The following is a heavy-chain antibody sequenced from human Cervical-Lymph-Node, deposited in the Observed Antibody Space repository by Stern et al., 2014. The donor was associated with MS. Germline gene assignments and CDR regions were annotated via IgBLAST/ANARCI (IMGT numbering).Heavy chain of an antibody. CDR2: IYPGGST. V-gene: IGHV4-4*02. Sequence: QLQLQESGPGLVKPSGTLSLTCTVSGDSISSSNWWTWVRQPPGKGLEWIGEIYPGGSTNYNPSLESRITISLDRSKNQFSLRLTSVTAADTAFYYCAXEADHWGQGTLVXXXS. CDR3: AXEADH. J-gene: IGHJ4*02. CDR1: GDSISSSNW.